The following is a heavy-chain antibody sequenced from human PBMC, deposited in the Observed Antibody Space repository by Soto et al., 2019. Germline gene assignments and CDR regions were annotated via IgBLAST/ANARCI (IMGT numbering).Heavy chain of an antibody. CDR1: RFTFSTYE. CDR3: VRYCSTTLCNGVATRTFDY. V-gene: IGHV3-48*03. J-gene: IGHJ4*02. D-gene: IGHD2-2*01. CDR2: ISTSGSTV. Sequence: GSLRLSCAASRFTFSTYEMNWVRQAPGKGLEWVSYISTSGSTVYYADSVKGRFTISRDNTRNSLYLQMNSLRDEDTALYYCVRYCSTTLCNGVATRTFDYWDQGTLVTVSS.